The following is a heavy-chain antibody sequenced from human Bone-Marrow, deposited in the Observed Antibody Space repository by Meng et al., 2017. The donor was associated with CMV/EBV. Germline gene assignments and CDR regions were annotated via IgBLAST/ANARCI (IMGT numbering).Heavy chain of an antibody. CDR1: GDSLSSGGFY. D-gene: IGHD6-13*01. CDR2: IYYSGST. Sequence: SETLSLTCTVSGDSLSSGGFYWSWIRQHPGKGLEWIGYIYYSGSTYYNPSLKSRVTISVDTSKNQFSLRLSSVTAADTAVYYCARGHSIAAAGTTLYYYGMYVWGQGTTVTVSS. V-gene: IGHV4-31*03. J-gene: IGHJ6*01. CDR3: ARGHSIAAAGTTLYYYGMYV.